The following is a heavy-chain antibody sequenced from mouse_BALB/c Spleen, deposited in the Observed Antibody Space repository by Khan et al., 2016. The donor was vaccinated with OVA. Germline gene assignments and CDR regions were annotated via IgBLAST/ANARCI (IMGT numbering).Heavy chain of an antibody. CDR2: TNPTNGRT. CDR3: ARINKRGATYFDY. CDR1: GYTFTSSW. V-gene: IGHV1S81*02. Sequence: QVQLQQSGAELVKAGASVKMSCKASGYTFTSSWMHWVKQRLGQGLEWFAETNPTNGRTSYHEKFTSKATLTVEHSSRTAYMLLSGPTFEDSAVYYWARINKRGATYFDYWGQGTTLTVSS. J-gene: IGHJ2*01. D-gene: IGHD1-1*01.